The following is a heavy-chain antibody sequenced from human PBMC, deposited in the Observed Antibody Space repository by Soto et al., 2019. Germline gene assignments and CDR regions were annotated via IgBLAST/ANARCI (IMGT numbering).Heavy chain of an antibody. J-gene: IGHJ6*02. Sequence: SSETLSLTCAVYGGSFSAYYWSWVRQPPGKGLEWIGEIIHSESTKYNPSLKRRVTISVDTSKNQFSLKLSSVTAADTAVYYCARQRPTDGRWEFANYYGMDVWGQGTPVTVSS. CDR2: IIHSEST. V-gene: IGHV4-34*12. CDR1: GGSFSAYY. CDR3: ARQRPTDGRWEFANYYGMDV. D-gene: IGHD1-26*01.